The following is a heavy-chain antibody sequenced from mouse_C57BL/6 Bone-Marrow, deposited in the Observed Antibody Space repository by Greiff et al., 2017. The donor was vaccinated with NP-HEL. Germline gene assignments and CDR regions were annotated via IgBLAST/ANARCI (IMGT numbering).Heavy chain of an antibody. CDR3: TTSYYDYFDY. Sequence: EVQLHQSGAELVRPGASVKLSCTASGFNFKDDYMHWVKQRPEQGLAWIGWIDPANGDTEYASKFQGKATITADTSSNTAYLQLSSLTSEDTAVYYCTTSYYDYFDYWGQGTTLTVSS. CDR2: IDPANGDT. D-gene: IGHD2-4*01. V-gene: IGHV14-4*01. CDR1: GFNFKDDY. J-gene: IGHJ2*01.